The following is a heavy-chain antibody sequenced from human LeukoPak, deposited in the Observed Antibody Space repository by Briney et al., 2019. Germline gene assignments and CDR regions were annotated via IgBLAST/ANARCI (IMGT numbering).Heavy chain of an antibody. Sequence: SETLSFTCTVSGGSISSYYWSWIRQPPGKGLKWIGEINHSGSTNYNPSLKSRVTISVDTSKNQFSLKLSSVTAADTAVYYCAGHYYGSGSYSARKNYFDYWGQGTLATVSS. CDR2: INHSGST. V-gene: IGHV4-34*01. J-gene: IGHJ4*02. CDR3: AGHYYGSGSYSARKNYFDY. D-gene: IGHD3-10*01. CDR1: GGSISSYY.